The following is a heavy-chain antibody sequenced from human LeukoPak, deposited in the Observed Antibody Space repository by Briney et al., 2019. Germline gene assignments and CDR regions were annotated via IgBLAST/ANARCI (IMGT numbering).Heavy chain of an antibody. D-gene: IGHD6-19*01. CDR1: GFIFSDYA. Sequence: GTSLRLSCTASGFIFSDYAMHWVRQAPGKGLGWVAVMSADGINTFYAASVRGRLTISRDNSKGTVNLQMNSLTSEDTAVYYCARDAGSAWISWFDSWGQGSLVAVSS. J-gene: IGHJ5*01. V-gene: IGHV3-30-3*01. CDR2: MSADGINT. CDR3: ARDAGSAWISWFDS.